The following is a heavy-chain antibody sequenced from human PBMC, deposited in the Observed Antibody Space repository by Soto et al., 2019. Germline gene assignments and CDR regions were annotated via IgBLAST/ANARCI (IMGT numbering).Heavy chain of an antibody. CDR3: ASSGYSSRYYYYMDV. CDR1: GFTVSSNY. V-gene: IGHV3-66*01. J-gene: IGHJ6*03. D-gene: IGHD5-18*01. CDR2: IYSGGST. Sequence: GGSLRLSCAASGFTVSSNYMSWVRQAPGKGLEWVSVIYSGGSTYYADSVKGRFTISRDNSKNTLYLQMNSLRAEDTAVYYCASSGYSSRYYYYMDVWGKGTTVTVSS.